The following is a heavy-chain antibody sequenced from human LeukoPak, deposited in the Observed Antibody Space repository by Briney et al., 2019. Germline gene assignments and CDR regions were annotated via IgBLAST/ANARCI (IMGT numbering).Heavy chain of an antibody. CDR3: AGETGYSTSWYAYYFDY. D-gene: IGHD6-13*01. CDR2: IHSDGTT. J-gene: IGHJ4*02. CDR1: GFTFSSYW. Sequence: GGSLRLSCAASGFTFSSYWMNWARQAPGKGLEWVSVIHSDGTTHYADSVKGRFTISRDNSKNTLYLQMNSLRVEDTAMYYCAGETGYSTSWYAYYFDYWGQGTLVTVAS. V-gene: IGHV3-53*01.